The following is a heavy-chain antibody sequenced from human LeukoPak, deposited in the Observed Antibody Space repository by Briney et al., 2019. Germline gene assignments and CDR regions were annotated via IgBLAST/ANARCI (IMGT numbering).Heavy chain of an antibody. CDR2: IRYDGSNK. D-gene: IGHD3-10*01. CDR1: GFTFSSYG. Sequence: GGSLRLSCAASGFTFSSYGMHWVRQAPGKGLEWVAFIRYDGSNKYYADSVKGRFTISRDNSKNTLYLQMNSLRAEDTAVYYCAKDNSWFGELLSPDYWGQGTLVTVSS. V-gene: IGHV3-30*02. J-gene: IGHJ4*02. CDR3: AKDNSWFGELLSPDY.